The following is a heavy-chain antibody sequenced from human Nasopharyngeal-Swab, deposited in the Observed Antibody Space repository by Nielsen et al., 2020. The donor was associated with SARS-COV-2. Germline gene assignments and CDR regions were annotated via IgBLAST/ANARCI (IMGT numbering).Heavy chain of an antibody. CDR3: ARANLYSSGWYIPGY. V-gene: IGHV1-8*01. CDR2: MNPNSGNT. D-gene: IGHD6-19*01. CDR1: GYTFTSYD. J-gene: IGHJ4*02. Sequence: ASVKVSCKASGYTFTSYDINWVRQATGQGLEWMGWMNPNSGNTGYAQKFQGRVTMTRNTSISTAYMELSRLRSDDTAVYYCARANLYSSGWYIPGYWGQGTLVTVSS.